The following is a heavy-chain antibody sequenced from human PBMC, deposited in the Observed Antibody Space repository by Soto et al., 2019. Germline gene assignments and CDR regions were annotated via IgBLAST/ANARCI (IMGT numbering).Heavy chain of an antibody. D-gene: IGHD3-3*01. Sequence: EVQLVESGGGLVQPGRSLRLSCAASGFTFDDYALHWVRQAPGKGLEWVSGISWNSGSIGYADSVKGRFTISRDNAKNFQYQQMDSLRSEDTAFDYCANDFPGAGNDFWSGSMDVWGQGTTVTVSS. J-gene: IGHJ6*02. CDR1: GFTFDDYA. CDR3: ANDFPGAGNDFWSGSMDV. CDR2: ISWNSGSI. V-gene: IGHV3-9*01.